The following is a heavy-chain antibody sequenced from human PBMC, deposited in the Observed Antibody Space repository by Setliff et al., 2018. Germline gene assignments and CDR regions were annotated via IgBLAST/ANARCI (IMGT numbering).Heavy chain of an antibody. CDR3: ARLGAPASHDAFDI. Sequence: GESLKISCKGSGYRFTTYWIGWARQMPGKGPEWMGIVFSGDSDTRYSPSFQGQVTMSADKSINTAYLQWSSLKASDTAMYYCARLGAPASHDAFDIWGQGTMVTVSS. J-gene: IGHJ3*02. D-gene: IGHD6-25*01. CDR1: GYRFTTYW. CDR2: VFSGDSDT. V-gene: IGHV5-51*01.